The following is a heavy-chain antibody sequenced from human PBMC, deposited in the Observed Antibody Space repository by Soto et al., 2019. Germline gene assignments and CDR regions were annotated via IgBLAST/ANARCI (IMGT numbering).Heavy chain of an antibody. Sequence: ASVKVSCKASGYTFTGYYMHWVRQAPGQGLEWMGWINPNSGGTNYAQKFQGWVTMTRDTSISTAYMELSRLRSDDTAVYYCARDLTGDQNWFDPWGQGTLVTVSS. D-gene: IGHD7-27*01. CDR1: GYTFTGYY. V-gene: IGHV1-2*04. J-gene: IGHJ5*02. CDR2: INPNSGGT. CDR3: ARDLTGDQNWFDP.